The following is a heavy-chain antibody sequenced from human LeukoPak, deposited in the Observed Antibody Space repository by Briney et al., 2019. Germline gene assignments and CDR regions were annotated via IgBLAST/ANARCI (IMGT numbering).Heavy chain of an antibody. CDR1: GFTFRAYA. CDR3: ARDAQDYFDSTTSFDY. D-gene: IGHD2/OR15-2a*01. J-gene: IGHJ4*02. V-gene: IGHV3-30*04. Sequence: PGGSLRLSCAASGFTFRAYAMHWVRQAPGQGLEWVAVISYDGGRTYTAASVKGRITISRDNSEDTVYLHMNILRPEDTAVYYCARDAQDYFDSTTSFDYWGQGTLLIVSS. CDR2: ISYDGGRT.